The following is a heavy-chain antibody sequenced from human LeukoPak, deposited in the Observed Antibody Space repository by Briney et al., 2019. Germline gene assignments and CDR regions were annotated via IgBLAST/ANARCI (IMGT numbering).Heavy chain of an antibody. CDR1: GGSISSSSYS. D-gene: IGHD2-21*02. CDR3: ARRVTADDALDI. Sequence: PSETLSLTCTVSGGSISSSSYSWGWIRQPPGKGLEWIGSIYYSGSTYSNPSLKSRVTISVDTSKNHFSLKLSSVTAADTAVYYCARRVTADDALDIWGQGTMVTVSS. V-gene: IGHV4-39*02. J-gene: IGHJ3*02. CDR2: IYYSGST.